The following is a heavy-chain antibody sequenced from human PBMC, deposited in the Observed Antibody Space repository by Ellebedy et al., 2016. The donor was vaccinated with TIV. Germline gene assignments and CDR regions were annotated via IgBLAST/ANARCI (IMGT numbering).Heavy chain of an antibody. CDR3: ATPSRDSFGYYYAHY. CDR2: IHPGDSAT. Sequence: GGSLRLXXQGFGYIFIKHWIGWVRQRPGKGLEWMGIIHPGDSATRSSPSLEGHVTISVDNSISTAYLQWSSLRASDTAIYYCATPSRDSFGYYYAHYWGQGTLVTVSS. V-gene: IGHV5-51*01. D-gene: IGHD3-3*01. J-gene: IGHJ4*02. CDR1: GYIFIKHW.